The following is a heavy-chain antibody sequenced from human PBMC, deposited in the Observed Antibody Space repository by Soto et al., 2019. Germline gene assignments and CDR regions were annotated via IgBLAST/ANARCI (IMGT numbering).Heavy chain of an antibody. D-gene: IGHD2-21*01. Sequence: QVQLLQSGTEVKRPGSSVKVSCKTSGVSFKSYGFAWVRQAHGRGLEWVGKINPASQLTNYEQSLQGRVTITADTSTRTAYKEVSGLTSEDTAGYFCARMRLARLDHWGQGALVTVSS. J-gene: IGHJ4*02. V-gene: IGHV1-69*09. CDR2: INPASQLT. CDR1: GVSFKSYG. CDR3: ARMRLARLDH.